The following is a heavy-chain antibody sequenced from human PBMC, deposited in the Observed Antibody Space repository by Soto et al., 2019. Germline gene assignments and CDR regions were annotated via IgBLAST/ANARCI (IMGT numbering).Heavy chain of an antibody. V-gene: IGHV2-5*02. CDR3: AHRSIAASGSWDVGAFDY. D-gene: IGHD6-13*01. Sequence: QITLKESGPTLVKPTQTLTLTCTFSGFSLATSGVGLGWIRQPPGKALEYLALIYWDDDKRYNPALRSRLTISQDTSKHQVVLTLTNMDPVDTATYYCAHRSIAASGSWDVGAFDYWGQGTLVTVSS. CDR1: GFSLATSGVG. CDR2: IYWDDDK. J-gene: IGHJ4*02.